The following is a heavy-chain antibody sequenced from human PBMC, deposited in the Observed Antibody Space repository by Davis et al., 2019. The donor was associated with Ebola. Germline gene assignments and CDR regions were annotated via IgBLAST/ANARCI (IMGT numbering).Heavy chain of an antibody. CDR2: INAGNGNT. Sequence: AASVKVSCKASGYTFTSYAMHWVRQAPGQRLEWMGWINAGNGNTKYSQKFQGRVTITRDTSASTAYMELSSLRSEDTAVYYCARGSVYFRYYYYYYHMDVWGKGTTVTVSS. V-gene: IGHV1-3*01. J-gene: IGHJ6*03. D-gene: IGHD2/OR15-2a*01. CDR1: GYTFTSYA. CDR3: ARGSVYFRYYYYYYHMDV.